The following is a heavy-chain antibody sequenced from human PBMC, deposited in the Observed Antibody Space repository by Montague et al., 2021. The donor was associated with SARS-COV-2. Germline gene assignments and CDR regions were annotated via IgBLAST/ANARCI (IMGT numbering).Heavy chain of an antibody. CDR2: ISFSGSER. D-gene: IGHD3-10*01. CDR1: GFTFSSFS. Sequence: SLRLSCAVSGFTFSSFSMHWVRQTPGEGLEWMAVISFSGSERYYADPVKGRFTASRDNSENSLYLHMNSLRSDDTAVYYCARGTPYSDYHGSGTYLVGTPHYFDFWGQGTLVTVSS. CDR3: ARGTPYSDYHGSGTYLVGTPHYFDF. J-gene: IGHJ4*02. V-gene: IGHV3-30*04.